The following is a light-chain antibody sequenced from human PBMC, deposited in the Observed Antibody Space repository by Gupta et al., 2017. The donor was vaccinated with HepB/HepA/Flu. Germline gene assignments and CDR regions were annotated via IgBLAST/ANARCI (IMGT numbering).Light chain of an antibody. CDR2: KAS. CDR1: QSISSW. CDR3: QQYNSYRYT. J-gene: IGKJ2*01. V-gene: IGKV1-5*03. Sequence: DIQMTQYPSTLSAYVGDRVTITCLASQSISSWLAWYQQKPGKATKLLIYKASSLESGVPSRCSGSGSGTEFTLTIMSLQPDDFATYYCQQYNSYRYTFGQGTKLEIK.